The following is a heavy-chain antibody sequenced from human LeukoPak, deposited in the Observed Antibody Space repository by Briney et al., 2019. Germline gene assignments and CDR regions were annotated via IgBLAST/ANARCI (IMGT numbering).Heavy chain of an antibody. CDR3: AREGDPYYYGSGSSNDAFDI. V-gene: IGHV1-2*02. CDR1: GYTFTGYY. J-gene: IGHJ3*02. Sequence: ASVKVSCKASGYTFTGYYMHWVRQAPGQGLEWMGWINPNSGGTNYAQKFQGRVTMTRDTSISTAYMELSRLRSDDTAVYYCAREGDPYYYGSGSSNDAFDIWGQGTMVTVSS. CDR2: INPNSGGT. D-gene: IGHD3-10*01.